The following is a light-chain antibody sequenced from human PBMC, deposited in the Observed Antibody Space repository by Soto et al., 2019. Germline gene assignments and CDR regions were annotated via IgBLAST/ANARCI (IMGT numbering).Light chain of an antibody. CDR2: GAS. J-gene: IGKJ4*01. Sequence: EIVMTQSPATLSVSPGERATLSCRASQSVSSNLAWYQQKPGQAPRLLIYGASTRATGLPDRISGSGSGTEFTLAISSLQSEDFALSYCQQYNDWPLTFGGGTKVEIK. CDR3: QQYNDWPLT. V-gene: IGKV3-15*01. CDR1: QSVSSN.